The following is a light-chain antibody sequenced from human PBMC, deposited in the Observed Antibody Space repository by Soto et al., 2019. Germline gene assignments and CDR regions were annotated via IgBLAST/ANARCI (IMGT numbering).Light chain of an antibody. V-gene: IGLV2-14*01. J-gene: IGLJ1*01. CDR1: SSDVGGYDY. Sequence: QSALTQPASVSGSPGQSITISCTGTSSDVGGYDYVSWYQQHPGKAPKLMIYDVSNRPSGVSTRFSGSKSGNTASLTSSGLQAEDEADYYCSSYTSSSTLVFGTGTKVTVL. CDR2: DVS. CDR3: SSYTSSSTLV.